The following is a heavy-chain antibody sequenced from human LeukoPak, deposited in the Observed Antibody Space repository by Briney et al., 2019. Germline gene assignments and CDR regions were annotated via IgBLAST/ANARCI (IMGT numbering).Heavy chain of an antibody. CDR3: ARDEYCSSTSCYDSYYYYGMDV. J-gene: IGHJ6*02. CDR2: ISSSSSTI. CDR1: GLTFSNYW. Sequence: GGSLRLSCAASGLTFSNYWMDWVRQAPGKGLEWVSYISSSSSTIYYADSVKGRFTISRDNAKNSLYLQMNSLRAEDTAVYYCARDEYCSSTSCYDSYYYYGMDVWGQGTTVTVSS. V-gene: IGHV3-48*01. D-gene: IGHD2-2*01.